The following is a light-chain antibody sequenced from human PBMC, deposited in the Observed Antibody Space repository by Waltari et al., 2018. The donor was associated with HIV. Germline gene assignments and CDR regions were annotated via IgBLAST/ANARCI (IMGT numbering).Light chain of an antibody. J-gene: IGKJ2*01. Sequence: IQMTQSQSSLSASVGDRVTITCRASQTISSYLNWYQQKLGKAPNLLIYAASRLQSGVPSRFSGSESGTDFTLNISSLQPEDFATYYCQQSYSTPYTFGQGTKLEIK. CDR1: QTISSY. CDR2: AAS. V-gene: IGKV1-39*01. CDR3: QQSYSTPYT.